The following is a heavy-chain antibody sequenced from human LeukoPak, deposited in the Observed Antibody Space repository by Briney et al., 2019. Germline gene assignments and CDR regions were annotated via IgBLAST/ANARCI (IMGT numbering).Heavy chain of an antibody. Sequence: TSETLSLTCTVSGGSISSYYWSWIRQPAGKGLEWIGHIYNSGSTNYNPSLKGRVTMSVATSKNQFSLHLSSVTAADTAVYYCARSAFLATAPGLYYFDYWGQGTLVAVSS. J-gene: IGHJ4*02. CDR2: IYNSGST. V-gene: IGHV4-4*07. CDR3: ARSAFLATAPGLYYFDY. CDR1: GGSISSYY. D-gene: IGHD6-13*01.